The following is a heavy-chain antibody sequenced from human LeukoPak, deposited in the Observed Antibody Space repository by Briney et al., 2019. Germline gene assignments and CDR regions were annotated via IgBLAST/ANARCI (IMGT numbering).Heavy chain of an antibody. CDR3: ARHNVVVVAAPLGWFDP. V-gene: IGHV4-59*05. CDR2: IYYSGST. Sequence: SETLSLTCTVSGDSISSYSWSWIRQPPGKGLEWIGSIYYSGSTYYNPSLKSRVTISVDTSKNQFSLKLSSVTAADTAVYYCARHNVVVVAAPLGWFDPWGQGTLVTVSS. J-gene: IGHJ5*02. CDR1: GDSISSYS. D-gene: IGHD2-15*01.